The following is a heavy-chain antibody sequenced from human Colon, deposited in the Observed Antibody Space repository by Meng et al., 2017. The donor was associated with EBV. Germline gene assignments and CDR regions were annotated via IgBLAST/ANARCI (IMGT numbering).Heavy chain of an antibody. CDR1: GASISSNNW. CDR3: ARGNAYNAPSFDY. Sequence: QLQCQGSGPGLLDPSGTLSPTCAVSGASISSNNWWSWVRQPPGKGLEWIGEIYHGGNTNYNPSLKSRVTISVDRSNDQFSLSLSSVTAADTAVYYCARGNAYNAPSFDYWGQGTLVTVSS. V-gene: IGHV4-4*02. CDR2: IYHGGNT. J-gene: IGHJ4*02. D-gene: IGHD5-24*01.